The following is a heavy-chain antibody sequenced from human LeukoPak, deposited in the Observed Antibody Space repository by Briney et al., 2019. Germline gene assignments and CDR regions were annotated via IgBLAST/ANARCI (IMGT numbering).Heavy chain of an antibody. CDR1: GYTFTSYY. Sequence: ASVKVSCKASGYTFTSYYMHWVRQAPGQGLEWMGIINPSGGSTSYAQKFQGRVTMTRDTSTSTVYMELSSLRSEETAVYYCARAGCSSTSCYAGPGRFDPWGQGTLVTVSS. J-gene: IGHJ5*02. CDR3: ARAGCSSTSCYAGPGRFDP. D-gene: IGHD2-2*01. CDR2: INPSGGST. V-gene: IGHV1-46*01.